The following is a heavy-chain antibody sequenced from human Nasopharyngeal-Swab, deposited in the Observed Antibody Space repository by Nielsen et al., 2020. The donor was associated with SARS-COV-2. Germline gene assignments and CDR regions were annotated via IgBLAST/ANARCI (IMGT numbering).Heavy chain of an antibody. D-gene: IGHD1-26*01. CDR3: AREGVGAYYYYYHVDV. Sequence: GESLKISCAASGFTFSNYEMNWARQAPGKGLEWLSYISSSGTTIYYADSVKGRFTISRDNAKNSLYLQMSSLRAEDTAVYYCAREGVGAYYYYYHVDVWGQGTMVTVSS. CDR2: ISSSGTTI. V-gene: IGHV3-48*03. CDR1: GFTFSNYE. J-gene: IGHJ6*02.